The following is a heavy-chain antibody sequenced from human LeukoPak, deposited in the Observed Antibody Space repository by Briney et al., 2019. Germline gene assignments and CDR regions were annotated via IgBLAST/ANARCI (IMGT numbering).Heavy chain of an antibody. J-gene: IGHJ4*02. Sequence: PSETLSLTCTVSGGSISSYYWSWIRQPPGKGLEWIGYIYYSGSTNYNPSLKSRVTISVDTSKNQFSLKLSSVTAADTAVYYCARHTAGDYDFWSGYPSYFDYWGQGTLVTVSS. D-gene: IGHD3-3*01. CDR3: ARHTAGDYDFWSGYPSYFDY. CDR2: IYYSGST. CDR1: GGSISSYY. V-gene: IGHV4-59*08.